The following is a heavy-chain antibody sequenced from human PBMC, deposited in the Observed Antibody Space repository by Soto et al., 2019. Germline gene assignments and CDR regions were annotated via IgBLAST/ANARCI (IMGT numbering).Heavy chain of an antibody. J-gene: IGHJ6*03. CDR3: ARHRKEWLAYYYYSYMDV. Sequence: SETLSLTCTVSGGSISSSSYYWGWIRQPPGKGLEWIGSIYYSGSTYYNPSLKSRVTIPVDTSKNQFSLKLSSVTAADTAVYNCARHRKEWLAYYYYSYMDVWGKGTTVTVSS. CDR1: GGSISSSSYY. D-gene: IGHD3-3*01. V-gene: IGHV4-39*01. CDR2: IYYSGST.